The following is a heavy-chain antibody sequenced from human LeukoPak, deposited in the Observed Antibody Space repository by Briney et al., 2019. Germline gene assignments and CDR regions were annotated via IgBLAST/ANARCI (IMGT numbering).Heavy chain of an antibody. Sequence: GGPLRLSCTACGFTFSRYHMHGARQAAGKGLEWVAFIRYDEKSKLYADSVRARFTISRDNSKNTLYLEVNSLRVEDTAVYYCAKDLAAVATYYYYMDVWGKGTTVTVSS. CDR2: IRYDEKSK. CDR3: AKDLAAVATYYYYMDV. D-gene: IGHD6-19*01. J-gene: IGHJ6*03. V-gene: IGHV3-30*02. CDR1: GFTFSRYH.